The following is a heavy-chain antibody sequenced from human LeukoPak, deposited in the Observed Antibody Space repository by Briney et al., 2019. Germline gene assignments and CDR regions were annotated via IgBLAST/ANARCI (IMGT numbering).Heavy chain of an antibody. D-gene: IGHD6-19*01. Sequence: PSETLSLTCTVSGGSISSGGYYWSWIRQPPGKGLEWIGYIYHSGSTYYNPSLKSRVTISVDRSKNQFSLKLSSVTAADTAVYYCAREVEHSSGWYYFDYWGQGTLVTVSS. J-gene: IGHJ4*02. CDR2: IYHSGST. V-gene: IGHV4-30-2*01. CDR1: GGSISSGGYY. CDR3: AREVEHSSGWYYFDY.